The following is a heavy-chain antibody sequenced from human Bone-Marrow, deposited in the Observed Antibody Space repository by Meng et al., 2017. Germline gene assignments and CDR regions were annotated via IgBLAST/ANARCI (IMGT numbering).Heavy chain of an antibody. J-gene: IGHJ5*02. CDR2: IYHSGST. V-gene: IGHV4-30-2*01. CDR1: GGSISSAGYS. D-gene: IGHD2/OR15-2a*01. Sequence: QLQLQESGSGLVKPSQTLSLTCAVSGGSISSAGYSWRWIRQPPGKGLEWIGYIYHSGSTHYNPSLKSRVIMSVDTSKNQFSLKLYSVTAADTAVYYCARARTTNQSKYRNAYNWFDPWGSAPGHRLL. CDR3: ARARTTNQSKYRNAYNWFDP.